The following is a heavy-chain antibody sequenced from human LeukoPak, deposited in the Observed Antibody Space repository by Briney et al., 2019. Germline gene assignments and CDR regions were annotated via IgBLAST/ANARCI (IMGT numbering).Heavy chain of an antibody. J-gene: IGHJ5*02. V-gene: IGHV1-24*01. Sequence: GASVKVSCKVSGYTLTELSMHWVRQAPGKGLEWMGGFDPEDGETIYAQKFQGRVTMTEDTSTDTAYMELSSLRSEDTAVYYCATDPKPYYYDSSGYSTWGQGTLVNVSS. CDR2: FDPEDGET. CDR1: GYTLTELS. D-gene: IGHD3-22*01. CDR3: ATDPKPYYYDSSGYST.